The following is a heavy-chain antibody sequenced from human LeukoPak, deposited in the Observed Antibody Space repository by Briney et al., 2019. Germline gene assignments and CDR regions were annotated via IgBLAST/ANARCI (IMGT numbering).Heavy chain of an antibody. V-gene: IGHV3-33*01. D-gene: IGHD3-10*01. CDR3: ARGLYYGSGSPIDY. CDR1: GFTFNNYG. Sequence: HPGRSLRLSCAASGFTFNNYGVHWVRQAPGKGLEWVAVIWFDGSYTYYADSVKGRFTISRDNSKNTLYLQVNSLRAEDTAVYYCARGLYYGSGSPIDYWGQGTLVTVFS. CDR2: IWFDGSYT. J-gene: IGHJ4*02.